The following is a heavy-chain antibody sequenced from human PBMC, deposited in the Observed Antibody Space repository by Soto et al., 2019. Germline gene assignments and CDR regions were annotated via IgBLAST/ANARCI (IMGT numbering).Heavy chain of an antibody. CDR2: IIPVFGTA. J-gene: IGHJ4*02. CDR3: ARDRDYGDYVFDY. V-gene: IGHV1-69*01. D-gene: IGHD4-17*01. CDR1: GGTFSSYA. Sequence: QVQLVQSGAEVKKPASSVKVSCKASGGTFSSYAIIWVRQAPGQGLEWMGGIIPVFGTANYAQKFQGRVTITADESTFTAYMELSSLTSEDTAVYYCARDRDYGDYVFDYWGQGTLVTVSS.